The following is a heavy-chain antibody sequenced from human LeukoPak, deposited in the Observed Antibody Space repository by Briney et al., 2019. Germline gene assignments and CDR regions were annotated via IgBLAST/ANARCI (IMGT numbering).Heavy chain of an antibody. CDR3: AIFGPSHGSFGG. CDR2: IGKSGIYA. D-gene: IGHD1-26*01. J-gene: IGHJ4*02. Sequence: GGSLRLSCAASDFTFSSYDMNWVRQAPGKGLEWVSSIGKSGIYAYYADSVKGRFTISRDNAKNSLFLQMNNLRVEDTALYYCAIFGPSHGSFGGWGQGTLVTFSS. V-gene: IGHV3-21*01. CDR1: DFTFSSYD.